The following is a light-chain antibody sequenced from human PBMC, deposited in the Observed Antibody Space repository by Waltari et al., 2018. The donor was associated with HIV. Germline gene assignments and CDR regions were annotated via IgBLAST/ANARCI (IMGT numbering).Light chain of an antibody. J-gene: IGKJ2*02. Sequence: DIQMTQSPSSLSASVGDKVTITCRASQTIIAYLNWYQQETSKPPKLLISGASTLQSGVSSRFSGSGSGTDFTLTIANLQPEDFVTYFFQQSYSTPWTFGQGTKLNI. CDR1: QTIIAY. CDR3: QQSYSTPWT. V-gene: IGKV1-39*01. CDR2: GAS.